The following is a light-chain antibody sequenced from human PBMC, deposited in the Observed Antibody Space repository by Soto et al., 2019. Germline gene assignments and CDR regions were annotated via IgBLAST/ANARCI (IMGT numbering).Light chain of an antibody. J-gene: IGKJ4*01. CDR2: DAS. V-gene: IGKV3-11*01. CDR1: QSVNNF. Sequence: EVVLTQSPATLSLSPGDRATLSCRASQSVNNFLAWYQQKPGQTPRLLIYDASKRATGIPGRFSGSGSGTDFTLTISSLEPEDFAVYYCQQHSNWPPALSFGGGTNVEI. CDR3: QQHSNWPPALS.